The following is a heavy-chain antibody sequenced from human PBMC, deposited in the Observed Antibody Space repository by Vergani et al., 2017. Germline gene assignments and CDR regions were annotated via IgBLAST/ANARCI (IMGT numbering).Heavy chain of an antibody. CDR3: ARDGGDYGKDALDL. V-gene: IGHV4-61*02. CDR1: GGAFSSGGQS. Sequence: QVQLQESGPGLVKPSQTLSLTCTVSGGAFSSGGQSWTWVRQPANQGLEWIGHFYSSGTTNYNPSLRSRVTMSVDTSKKQFSLVLTSLTAADTAVYYCARDGGDYGKDALDLWGLGTMVTV. D-gene: IGHD2-21*02. CDR2: FYSSGTT. J-gene: IGHJ3*01.